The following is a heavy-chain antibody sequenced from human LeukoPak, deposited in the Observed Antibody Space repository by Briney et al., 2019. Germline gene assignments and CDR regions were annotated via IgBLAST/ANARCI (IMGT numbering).Heavy chain of an antibody. CDR1: GGSFSGSY. CDR3: ARDLGGYSDGSYYYYMDV. V-gene: IGHV4-34*01. D-gene: IGHD5-18*01. CDR2: INHSGST. J-gene: IGHJ6*03. Sequence: SETLSLTCAVYGGSFSGSYWSWIRQPPGKGLEWIGEINHSGSTNYNPSLKSRVTISVDTSKNQFSLKLSSVTAADTAVYYCARDLGGYSDGSYYYYMDVWGKGTTVTVSS.